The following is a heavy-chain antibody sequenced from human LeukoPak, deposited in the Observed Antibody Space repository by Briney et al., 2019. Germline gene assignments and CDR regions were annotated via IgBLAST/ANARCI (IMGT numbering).Heavy chain of an antibody. V-gene: IGHV3-21*01. CDR1: GFTFSSYS. J-gene: IGHJ4*02. D-gene: IGHD1-1*01. CDR3: ARDKGGWKGFDY. Sequence: GGSLRLSCAASGFTFSSYSMNWVRQAPGKGLEWVSSISSSSSYIYSADSVKGRITISSDNAKNSLYLQMNSLRAEDTAVYYCARDKGGWKGFDYWGQGTLVTVSS. CDR2: ISSSSSYI.